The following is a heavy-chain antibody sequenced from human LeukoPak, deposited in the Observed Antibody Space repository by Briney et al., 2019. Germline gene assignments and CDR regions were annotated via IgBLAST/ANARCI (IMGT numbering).Heavy chain of an antibody. CDR2: ISSSRRYI. CDR1: GFTFISYS. J-gene: IGHJ6*03. Sequence: GGSLRLSCAASGFTFISYSMNWVRQAPGKGLDGVSSISSSRRYIYYADSVKGRFTISRDNAKNSLYLQMNSLRGEDTAVYYCARDEVTMVRGVIGSSYMDVWGKGTTVTVSS. D-gene: IGHD3-10*01. V-gene: IGHV3-21*01. CDR3: ARDEVTMVRGVIGSSYMDV.